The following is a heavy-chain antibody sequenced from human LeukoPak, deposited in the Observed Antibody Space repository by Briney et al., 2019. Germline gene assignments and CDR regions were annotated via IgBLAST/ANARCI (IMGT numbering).Heavy chain of an antibody. CDR3: AKVLAGAGTRPLGY. CDR2: ISGSTGNT. Sequence: GGSLRLSCAASGFAFEKKAMSWVRQAPGKGPEWVSLISGSTGNTYYADSVQGRFTISRDNSKNTLFLQMNTLRAEDTAVYYCAKVLAGAGTRPLGYWGQGTLVTVSS. CDR1: GFAFEKKA. D-gene: IGHD1-26*01. J-gene: IGHJ4*02. V-gene: IGHV3-23*01.